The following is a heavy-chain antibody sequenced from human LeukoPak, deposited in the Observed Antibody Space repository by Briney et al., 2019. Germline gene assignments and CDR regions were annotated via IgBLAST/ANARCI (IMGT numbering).Heavy chain of an antibody. CDR3: ARAWGSLYYFDY. J-gene: IGHJ4*02. D-gene: IGHD3-16*01. V-gene: IGHV1-2*02. Sequence: ASVKVSCKASGYTFTGYFLHWVRQAPGQGLEWMGWISPNNGFTNYTQKFKGRLTMTRDTSISTAYMGLNRLTSDDTAVFYCARAWGSLYYFDYWGQGTLVTVSS. CDR2: ISPNNGFT. CDR1: GYTFTGYF.